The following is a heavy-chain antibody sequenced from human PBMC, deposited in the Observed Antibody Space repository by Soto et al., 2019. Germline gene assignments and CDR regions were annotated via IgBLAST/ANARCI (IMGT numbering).Heavy chain of an antibody. Sequence: EVQLVESGGGLVQPGGSLKLSCAASGFTFSGSAMHWVRQASGKGLEWVGRIRSKANSYATAYAASVKGRFTISRDDSKNTAYLQMNSLKTEDTAVYYCTSCSGWYYVGGVKRDYGMDVWGQGTTVTVSS. D-gene: IGHD6-19*01. CDR2: IRSKANSYAT. J-gene: IGHJ6*02. CDR3: TSCSGWYYVGGVKRDYGMDV. CDR1: GFTFSGSA. V-gene: IGHV3-73*01.